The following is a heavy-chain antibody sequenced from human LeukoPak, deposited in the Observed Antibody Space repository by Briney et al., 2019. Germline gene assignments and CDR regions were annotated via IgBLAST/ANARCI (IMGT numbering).Heavy chain of an antibody. CDR2: ISSSGSTI. CDR1: GFTFSDYY. J-gene: IGHJ4*02. CDR3: ARDPITIFGVIDY. V-gene: IGHV3-11*01. D-gene: IGHD3-3*01. Sequence: PRGSLRLSCAASGFTFSDYYMSWIRQAPGKGLEWVSYISSSGSTIYYADSVKGRFTISRDNAKNSLYLQMNSLRADDTAVYYCARDPITIFGVIDYWGQGTLVTVSS.